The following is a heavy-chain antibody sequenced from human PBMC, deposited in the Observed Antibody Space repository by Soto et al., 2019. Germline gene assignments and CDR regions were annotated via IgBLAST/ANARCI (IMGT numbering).Heavy chain of an antibody. J-gene: IGHJ4*02. CDR1: GFTFISYA. D-gene: IGHD1-26*01. Sequence: PGGSLRLSCAASGFTFISYAMSWVRQAPGKGLEWVSAISGSGGSTYYADSVKGRFTISRDNSKNTLYLQMNSLRAEDTAVYYCARDSSVGATFDCWGQGTLVTVSS. CDR3: ARDSSVGATFDC. V-gene: IGHV3-23*01. CDR2: ISGSGGST.